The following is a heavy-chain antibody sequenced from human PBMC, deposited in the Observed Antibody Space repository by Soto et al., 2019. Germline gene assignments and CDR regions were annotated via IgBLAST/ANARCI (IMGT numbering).Heavy chain of an antibody. CDR3: ARGRKSVTMVRGVIIDFDY. D-gene: IGHD3-10*01. Sequence: ASVKVSCKASGYTFTSYYMHWVRQAPGQGLEWMGIINPSGGSTSYAEKFQGRVTMTSDTSTSTVYMELSSLRSEDTVVYYCARGRKSVTMVRGVIIDFDYWGQGTLVTVSS. V-gene: IGHV1-46*01. J-gene: IGHJ4*02. CDR2: INPSGGST. CDR1: GYTFTSYY.